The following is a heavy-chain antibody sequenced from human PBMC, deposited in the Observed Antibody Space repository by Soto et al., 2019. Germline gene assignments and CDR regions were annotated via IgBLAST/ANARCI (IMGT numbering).Heavy chain of an antibody. V-gene: IGHV3-48*02. Sequence: EVQLVESGGGLVQPGGSLRLSCAASGFTFSSYSMNWVRQAPGKGLEWVSYISSSSRTIYYADSVKGRFTISRDNAKNSLYLQMNSLRDEDTAVYYCAAEGYCSSTSCYCYYYYYYGMDVWGQGTTVTVFS. D-gene: IGHD2-2*01. CDR3: AAEGYCSSTSCYCYYYYYYGMDV. J-gene: IGHJ6*02. CDR1: GFTFSSYS. CDR2: ISSSSRTI.